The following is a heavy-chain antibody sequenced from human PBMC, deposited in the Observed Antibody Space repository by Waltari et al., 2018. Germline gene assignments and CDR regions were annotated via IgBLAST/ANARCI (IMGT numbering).Heavy chain of an antibody. Sequence: EVQLVESGGGLVKPGGSLRLSCAASGFTFSRYSMNWVRQAPGKGLEWVSSISSSSSYIDYADSVKGRFTISRDNAKNSLYLQMNSLRAEDTAVYYCARDFPISRYAFDIWGQGTMVTVSS. CDR2: ISSSSSYI. D-gene: IGHD6-13*01. CDR3: ARDFPISRYAFDI. J-gene: IGHJ3*02. CDR1: GFTFSRYS. V-gene: IGHV3-21*01.